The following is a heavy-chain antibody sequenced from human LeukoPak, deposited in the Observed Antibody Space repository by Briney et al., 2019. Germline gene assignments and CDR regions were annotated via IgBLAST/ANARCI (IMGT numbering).Heavy chain of an antibody. CDR2: IKQDGSEK. V-gene: IGHV3-7*01. CDR3: VRGGFYRYSGTSGDY. D-gene: IGHD1-26*01. Sequence: GGSLRLSCAVSGFTFSSYWMSWVRQAPGKGLEWVANIKQDGSEKNYVDSVKGRFTISRDNAKNSLYLQMNSLRAEDTAVYYCVRGGFYRYSGTSGDYWGQGSQVTVSS. J-gene: IGHJ4*02. CDR1: GFTFSSYW.